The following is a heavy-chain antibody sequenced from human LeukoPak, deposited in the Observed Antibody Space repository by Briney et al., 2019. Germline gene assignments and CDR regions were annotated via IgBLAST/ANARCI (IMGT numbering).Heavy chain of an antibody. V-gene: IGHV4-59*01. CDR2: IYYSGST. CDR3: ARSGTRRGQQPLYYFDY. J-gene: IGHJ4*02. Sequence: SETLSLTCTVSGGSISSYYWSWIRQPPGKGLEWIGYIYYSGSTNYNPSLKSRVTISVDTSKNQFSLKLSSVTAADTAVYYCARSGTRRGQQPLYYFDYWGQGTLVTVSS. D-gene: IGHD6-13*01. CDR1: GGSISSYY.